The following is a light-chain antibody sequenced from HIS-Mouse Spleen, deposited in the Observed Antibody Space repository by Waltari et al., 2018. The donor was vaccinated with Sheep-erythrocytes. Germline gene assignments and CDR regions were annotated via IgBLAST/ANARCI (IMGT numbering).Light chain of an antibody. Sequence: QMTQSPSSLWASVGDRVTRKGRGSQSISSYLNWYQQKPGKAPKLLIYAASSLQSGVPSRFSGSGSLSPFPLTLLRLQPDDFATYYCQPSYSTPQFTFGPGTKVDIK. V-gene: IGKV1-39*01. CDR3: QPSYSTPQFT. CDR1: QSISSY. CDR2: AAS. J-gene: IGKJ3*01.